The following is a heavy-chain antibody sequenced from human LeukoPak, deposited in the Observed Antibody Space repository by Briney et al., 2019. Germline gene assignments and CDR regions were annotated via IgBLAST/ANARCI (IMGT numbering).Heavy chain of an antibody. CDR1: GGSISSSSYY. CDR3: ARALPYSDIVVVPAATWGDY. J-gene: IGHJ4*02. D-gene: IGHD2-2*01. V-gene: IGHV4-39*01. CDR2: IYYSGST. Sequence: PSETLSLTCTVSGGSISSSSYYWGWIRQPPGKGLEWIGSIYYSGSTYYNPSLKSRVTISVDTSKNQFSLKLSSVTAADTAVYYCARALPYSDIVVVPAATWGDYWGQGTLVTVSS.